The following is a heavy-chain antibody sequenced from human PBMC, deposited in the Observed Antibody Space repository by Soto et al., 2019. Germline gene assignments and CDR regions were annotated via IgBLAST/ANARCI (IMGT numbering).Heavy chain of an antibody. CDR1: RFTLSSYA. CDR2: ISGSGGST. J-gene: IGHJ4*02. CDR3: AKDLSIAARPSYFDY. Sequence: GGSLRLSCAASRFTLSSYAMSWVRQAPGKGLEWVSAISGSGGSTYYADSVKGRFTISRDNSKNTLYLQMSSLRAEDTAVYYCAKDLSIAARPSYFDYWGQGTLVTVSS. D-gene: IGHD6-6*01. V-gene: IGHV3-23*01.